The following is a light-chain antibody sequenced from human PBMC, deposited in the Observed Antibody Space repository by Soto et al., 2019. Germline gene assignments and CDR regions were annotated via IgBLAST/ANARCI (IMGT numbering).Light chain of an antibody. V-gene: IGKV4-1*01. J-gene: IGKJ4*01. CDR2: WAS. CDR3: QQDYSTPVT. Sequence: DIVMTQSPDSLAVSLGERATINCKSSQSILFSSNNKNYLTWYQQKPGQPPKPLIYWASTRESGVPDRFSGSESGTDFTLTISSLQAEDVSVYYCQQDYSTPVTFGGGTKVEIK. CDR1: QSILFSSNNKNY.